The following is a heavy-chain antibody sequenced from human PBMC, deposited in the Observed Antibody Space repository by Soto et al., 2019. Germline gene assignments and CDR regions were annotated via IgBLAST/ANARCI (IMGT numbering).Heavy chain of an antibody. CDR1: GYTFTGHY. D-gene: IGHD1-26*01. V-gene: IGHV1-2*02. Sequence: ASVKVSCKASGYTFTGHYIHWVRQAPEQGPEWMGEIGPESGATRYAQKFQGRVTMTRDTSITTVYMELKNLSPDDTAVYYCGRGRSGQIVVFYWGQGTQVTVYS. CDR3: GRGRSGQIVVFY. J-gene: IGHJ4*02. CDR2: IGPESGAT.